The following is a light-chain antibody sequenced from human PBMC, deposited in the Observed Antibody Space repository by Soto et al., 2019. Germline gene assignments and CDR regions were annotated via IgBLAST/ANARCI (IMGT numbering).Light chain of an antibody. CDR2: DDS. Sequence: QSALTQPASVSGSPGQSITISCTGTSSDIGGYNYVSWYQHHPGRAPRLIIYDDSYRPSGVSNRFSGSKSGNTAFLTISGLQANDEADYYCSSYTTRTTLVFGGGTKLTVL. CDR1: SSDIGGYNY. V-gene: IGLV2-14*01. J-gene: IGLJ3*02. CDR3: SSYTTRTTLV.